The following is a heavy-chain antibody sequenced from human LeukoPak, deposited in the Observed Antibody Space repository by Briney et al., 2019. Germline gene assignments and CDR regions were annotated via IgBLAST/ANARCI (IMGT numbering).Heavy chain of an antibody. Sequence: GGSLRLSCAASGFTFSSYWMHWVRQAPGKALVWVSRINSDGSSTSYADSVKGRFTISRDNAKNTLYLQMNSLRAEDTAVYYCARDETSDEAFDYWGQGTLVTGSS. J-gene: IGHJ4*02. CDR1: GFTFSSYW. CDR2: INSDGSST. V-gene: IGHV3-74*01. CDR3: ARDETSDEAFDY.